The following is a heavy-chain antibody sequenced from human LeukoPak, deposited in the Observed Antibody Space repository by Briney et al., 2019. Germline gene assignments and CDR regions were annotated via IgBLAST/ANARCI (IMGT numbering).Heavy chain of an antibody. J-gene: IGHJ4*02. V-gene: IGHV4-31*03. CDR3: ARTLTYYYDSSGYYGEYYFDY. Sequence: SETLSLTCTVSGGSISSGGYYWSWIRQHPGKGLEWIGYIYYSGSTYYNPSLKSRVTISVDTSKNQFSLKLSSVTAADTAVYYCARTLTYYYDSSGYYGEYYFDYWGQGTLVTVSS. CDR1: GGSISSGGYY. CDR2: IYYSGST. D-gene: IGHD3-22*01.